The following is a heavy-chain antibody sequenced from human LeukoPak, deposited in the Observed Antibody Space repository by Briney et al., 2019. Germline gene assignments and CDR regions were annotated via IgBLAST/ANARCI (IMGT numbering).Heavy chain of an antibody. CDR1: GFTFSSYS. J-gene: IGHJ6*03. CDR3: ARDPFNTAMVTYYYMDV. V-gene: IGHV3-21*01. D-gene: IGHD5-18*01. Sequence: GGSLRLSCEASGFTFSSYSINWVRQAPGKGLEWVSSISSSSTYKYYADSVKGRFTVSRDNAKNSLYLQMNSLRAEDTAVYYCARDPFNTAMVTYYYMDVWGKGTTVTVSS. CDR2: ISSSSTYK.